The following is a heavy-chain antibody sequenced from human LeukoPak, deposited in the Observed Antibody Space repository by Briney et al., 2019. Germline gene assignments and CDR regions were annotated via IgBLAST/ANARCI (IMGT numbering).Heavy chain of an antibody. CDR1: GGSFSGYY. V-gene: IGHV4-34*01. D-gene: IGHD3-16*02. CDR3: ARGVIMGAFDI. CDR2: INHSGST. J-gene: IGHJ3*02. Sequence: SETLSLTCAVYGGSFSGYYWSWVRQPPGKGLEWIGEINHSGSTNYNPSLKSRVTISVDTSKNQFSLKLSSVTAADTAVYYCARGVIMGAFDIWGQGTMVTVSS.